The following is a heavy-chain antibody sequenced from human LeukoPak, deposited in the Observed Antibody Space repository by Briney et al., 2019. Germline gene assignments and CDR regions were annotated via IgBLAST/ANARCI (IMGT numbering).Heavy chain of an antibody. Sequence: GGSLRLSCAASGFTFSNYGMHWVRQAPGKGLEWVAFIRYDGSNKYYADSVKGRFTFSRDNSKNTLFLQMNSLRPEDTAVYYCAKGLDYGLDYWGQGTLVTVSS. CDR1: GFTFSNYG. J-gene: IGHJ4*02. D-gene: IGHD4/OR15-4a*01. CDR2: IRYDGSNK. CDR3: AKGLDYGLDY. V-gene: IGHV3-30*02.